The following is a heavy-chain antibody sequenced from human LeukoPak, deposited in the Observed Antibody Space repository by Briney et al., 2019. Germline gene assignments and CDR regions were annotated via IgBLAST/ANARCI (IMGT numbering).Heavy chain of an antibody. CDR2: IDSDGSGT. D-gene: IGHD1/OR15-1a*01. V-gene: IGHV3-74*01. J-gene: IGHJ4*02. CDR3: STVEHF. Sequence: GGSLRLSYSASGLTLSGYWVHWVRHIPGKGLVWVSRIDSDGSGTSYADSVKGRFTISRDDVKNMLYLQMNSLRVEDTGLYYCSTVEHFWGQGTLVTVSS. CDR1: GLTLSGYW.